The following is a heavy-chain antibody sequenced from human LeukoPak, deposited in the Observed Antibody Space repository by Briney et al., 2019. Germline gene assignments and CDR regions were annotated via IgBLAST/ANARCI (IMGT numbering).Heavy chain of an antibody. CDR1: GYTFTSYG. V-gene: IGHV1-18*01. J-gene: IGHJ4*02. CDR2: ISAYNGNT. D-gene: IGHD3-9*01. CDR3: ARDHVHYDILTGYQYPGY. Sequence: ASVKVSCKASGYTFTSYGISWVRQAPGQGLEWMGWISAYNGNTNYAQKLQCRVTMTTDTSTSTAYMALRSLRSEDRAVYYCARDHVHYDILTGYQYPGYWGQGTLVTVSS.